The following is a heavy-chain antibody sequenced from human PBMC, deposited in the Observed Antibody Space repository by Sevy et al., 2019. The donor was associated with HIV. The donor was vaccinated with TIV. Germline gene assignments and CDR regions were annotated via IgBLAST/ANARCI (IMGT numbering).Heavy chain of an antibody. V-gene: IGHV3-30-3*01. CDR2: MSYDGSNK. Sequence: GGFLRLSCAASGFTFSSYAMHWVRQAPGKGLACVAVMSYDGSNKYYADSVKGRFTISRDNSKNTLYLQMNSLRAEDTAVYYCASWGAYSSSDKGPGAFDIWGQGTMVTVSS. CDR3: ASWGAYSSSDKGPGAFDI. CDR1: GFTFSSYA. D-gene: IGHD6-6*01. J-gene: IGHJ3*02.